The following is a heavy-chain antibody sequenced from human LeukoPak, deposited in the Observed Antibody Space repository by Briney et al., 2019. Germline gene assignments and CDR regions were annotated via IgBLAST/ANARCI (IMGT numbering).Heavy chain of an antibody. CDR3: ARRQQVRDPPL. Sequence: SETLSLTCSVSGGSISSSGDYWPWFRQHPGKGLGWIGSFYNTGSTYYNPSLKSRVTISVDASKTQLSLKLSSVTAADTAVYYCARRQQVRDPPLWGQGTLVTVSS. D-gene: IGHD3-10*01. V-gene: IGHV4-39*01. CDR1: GGSISSSGDY. CDR2: FYNTGST. J-gene: IGHJ4*02.